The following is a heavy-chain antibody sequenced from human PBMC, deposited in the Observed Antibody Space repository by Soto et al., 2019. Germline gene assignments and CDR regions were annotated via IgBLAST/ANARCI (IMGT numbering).Heavy chain of an antibody. CDR2: INHSGST. CDR3: ARGRNVLRFWEWPLYYFDY. J-gene: IGHJ4*02. Sequence: SETLSLTCAVYGGSFSGYYWSWIRQPPGKGLEWIGEINHSGSTNYNPSLKSRVTISVDTSKNQFSLKLSSVTAADTAVYYCARGRNVLRFWEWPLYYFDYWGQATLVTVSS. CDR1: GGSFSGYY. V-gene: IGHV4-34*01. D-gene: IGHD3-3*01.